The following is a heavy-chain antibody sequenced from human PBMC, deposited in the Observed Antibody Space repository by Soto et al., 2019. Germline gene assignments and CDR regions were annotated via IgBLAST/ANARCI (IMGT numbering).Heavy chain of an antibody. D-gene: IGHD4-17*01. Sequence: QVQLQESGPGLVNPSGTLSLTCAVSGGSLSSSNWWSWVRQPPGKALEWLGEIFYSGSTKYNPSLNSRVTISAYQFKNPLSLRLSSVTSADTAVYYCDHHCGDPYYHDFWGQVILVTVSS. J-gene: IGHJ4*01. CDR3: DHHCGDPYYHDF. V-gene: IGHV4-4*02. CDR1: GGSLSSSNW. CDR2: IFYSGST.